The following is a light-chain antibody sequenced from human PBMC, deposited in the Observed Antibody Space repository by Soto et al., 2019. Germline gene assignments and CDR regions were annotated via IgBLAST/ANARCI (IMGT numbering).Light chain of an antibody. J-gene: IGKJ4*01. CDR2: WAS. Sequence: DIXRTQTPNSLAVSLDERSTINCKSSHSVLYSSNNKNYLDWYQQKTGQPSKLLIYWASTRESGFPDRFSGSGSGKDFTVTISTLQAEDVAVYYCQQYYSTPPTFGGGTKVDIK. V-gene: IGKV4-1*01. CDR3: QQYYSTPPT. CDR1: HSVLYSSNNKNY.